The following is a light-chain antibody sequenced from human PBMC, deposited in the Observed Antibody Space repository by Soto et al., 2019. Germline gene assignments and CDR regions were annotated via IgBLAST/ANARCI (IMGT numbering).Light chain of an antibody. CDR1: QSVSRNY. J-gene: IGKJ4*01. CDR3: QPYGSTPLT. CDR2: GAS. V-gene: IGKV3-20*01. Sequence: EVVLKQSPGTLSLSPGGRATLSCRASQSVSRNYVAWYQQKPGQAPRLLIYGASSRASGIPDRFSGSGSGADFTLSITRLEPEDFALYYCQPYGSTPLTVGGGTQVEIK.